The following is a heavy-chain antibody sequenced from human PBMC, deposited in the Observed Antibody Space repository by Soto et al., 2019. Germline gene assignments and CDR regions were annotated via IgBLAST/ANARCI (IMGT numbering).Heavy chain of an antibody. CDR3: AKVRGGKGYCTRPICLYSFPH. Sequence: EVQLLESGGGLVQPGGSLRLSCEGSGFTFSASAMSWVRQAPGKGLEWVSTISDSGSTYYLDSVKGRFTISRDISKKTLYWKVNALRPEDTPLFSFAKVRGGKGYCTRPICLYSFPHGAQGTLVPVS. D-gene: IGHD2-8*01. J-gene: IGHJ4*02. V-gene: IGHV3-23*01. CDR1: GFTFSASA. CDR2: ISDSGST.